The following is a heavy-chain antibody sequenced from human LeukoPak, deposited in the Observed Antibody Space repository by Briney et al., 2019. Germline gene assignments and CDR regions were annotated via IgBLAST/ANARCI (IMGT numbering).Heavy chain of an antibody. CDR1: GYTFTSYA. CDR3: ARDRFCSGGSCSNWFDP. V-gene: IGHV1-3*01. Sequence: ASVTVSCKASGYTFTSYAMHWVRQAPGQRLEWMGWINAGNGNTKYSQKFQGRVTITRDTSASTAYMELSSLRSEGTAVYYCARDRFCSGGSCSNWFDPWGQGTLVTVSS. D-gene: IGHD2-15*01. J-gene: IGHJ5*02. CDR2: INAGNGNT.